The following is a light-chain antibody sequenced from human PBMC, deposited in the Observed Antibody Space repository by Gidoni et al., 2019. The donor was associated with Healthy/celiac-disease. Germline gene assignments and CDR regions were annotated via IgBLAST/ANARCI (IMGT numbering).Light chain of an antibody. CDR1: QSISSY. CDR3: QQSYSTPPT. CDR2: AAS. V-gene: IGKV1-39*01. Sequence: NQLTQSPSSLSASVGDRVTITCRASQSISSYLNWYQQKPGKAPKLLIYAASSLQSGVPSRFSGSGSGTDFTLTISSLQPEDFATYYCQQSYSTPPTFGQGTKVEIK. J-gene: IGKJ1*01.